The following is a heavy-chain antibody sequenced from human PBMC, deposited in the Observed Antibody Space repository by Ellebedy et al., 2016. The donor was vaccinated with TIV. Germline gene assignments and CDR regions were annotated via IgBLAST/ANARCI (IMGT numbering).Heavy chain of an antibody. J-gene: IGHJ4*02. CDR1: GGSISSSSYY. Sequence: MPSETLSLTCTVSGGSISSSSYYWGWLRQPPGKGLEWIGSIYYSGSTYYNPSLKSRVTISVDTSKNQFSLKLSSVTAADTAVYYCTRENWYIDYWGQGTLVTVSS. D-gene: IGHD1-1*01. CDR3: TRENWYIDY. CDR2: IYYSGST. V-gene: IGHV4-39*01.